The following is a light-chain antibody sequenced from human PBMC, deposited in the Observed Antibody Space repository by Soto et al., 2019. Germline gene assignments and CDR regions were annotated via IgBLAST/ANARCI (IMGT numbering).Light chain of an antibody. CDR2: EAI. V-gene: IGLV2-23*01. CDR3: CSYAGGASVV. J-gene: IGLJ2*01. CDR1: SIYIGRYNL. Sequence: QSALTQPASVSGSPGQSITISCTGTSIYIGRYNLVSWYQQHPGKAPKLIIYEAIERPSGVSDLFSGSKSGNTASLTISGLQTEYEADYNCCSYAGGASVVFGGWTKLTVL.